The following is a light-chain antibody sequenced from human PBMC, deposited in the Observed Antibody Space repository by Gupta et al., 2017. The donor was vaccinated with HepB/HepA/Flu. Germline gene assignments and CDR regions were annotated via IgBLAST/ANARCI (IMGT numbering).Light chain of an antibody. Sequence: QFALTQPRPASAAPGQSVTISCTGTSSDVGAYNYVSWYQQHPGKAPKLMIYDVSGRPAGIPDRFSGSKSGNTASLTISGLQTEDEGDYFCWSYAGGYNLVFGGGTKLTVL. CDR3: WSYAGGYNLV. CDR2: DVS. V-gene: IGLV2-11*01. J-gene: IGLJ2*01. CDR1: SSDVGAYNY.